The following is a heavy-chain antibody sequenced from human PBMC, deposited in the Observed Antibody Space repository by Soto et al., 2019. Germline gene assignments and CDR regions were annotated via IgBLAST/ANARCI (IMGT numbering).Heavy chain of an antibody. J-gene: IGHJ4*02. D-gene: IGHD6-19*01. V-gene: IGHV4-30-4*01. CDR3: ARDRVAVAVGDY. Sequence: QVQPQESGPGLLKASETLSLTCTVSGGSVSSGDYYWSWIRQPPGKGLEWIGYITYSGSTYFNPSLKSRLTMSIDKSQNQFSLNLSSVTASDTAVYYCARDRVAVAVGDYWGQGTLVIVSA. CDR2: ITYSGST. CDR1: GGSVSSGDYY.